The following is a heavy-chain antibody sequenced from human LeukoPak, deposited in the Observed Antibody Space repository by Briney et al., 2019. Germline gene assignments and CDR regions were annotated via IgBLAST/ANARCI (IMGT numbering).Heavy chain of an antibody. Sequence: SETLSLTCTVSGGSVSSGSYYWTWIRQPPGKGLEWIGHHYYSGSTNYNPSLKSRVTISKDTSKNQFSLKVSSVTAADTAVYYCARKGTAYGGNSGFDYWGQGTLVTVSS. V-gene: IGHV4-61*01. CDR3: ARKGTAYGGNSGFDY. CDR2: HYYSGST. J-gene: IGHJ4*02. D-gene: IGHD4-23*01. CDR1: GGSVSSGSYY.